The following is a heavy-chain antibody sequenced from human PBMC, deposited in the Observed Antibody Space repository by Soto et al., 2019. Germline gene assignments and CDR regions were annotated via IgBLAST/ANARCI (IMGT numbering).Heavy chain of an antibody. Sequence: SETLSLTCTVSGGSISSYYWSWIRQPPGKGLEWIGYIYYSGSTNYNPSLKSRVTISVDTSKNQFSLKLSSVTAADTAVYYCARGYFDILTGYYALDWFYPWSQGTLVTVSS. V-gene: IGHV4-59*08. J-gene: IGHJ5*02. CDR3: ARGYFDILTGYYALDWFYP. CDR1: GGSISSYY. CDR2: IYYSGST. D-gene: IGHD3-9*01.